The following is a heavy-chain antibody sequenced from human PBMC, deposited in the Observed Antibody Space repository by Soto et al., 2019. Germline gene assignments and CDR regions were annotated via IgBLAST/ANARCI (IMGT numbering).Heavy chain of an antibody. CDR2: TYYNGNA. V-gene: IGHV4-39*01. Sequence: PSETLSLTCNVSGGSIDRSNYYWDWLRQPPGKGLEWIGTTYYNGNAYYNMSLRSRVSMSVDTSKNQFSLKLISVTAADTAVYYCARHFVAVVIKGWGYWGQGKLVTVS. D-gene: IGHD3-10*01. J-gene: IGHJ4*02. CDR3: ARHFVAVVIKGWGY. CDR1: GGSIDRSNYY.